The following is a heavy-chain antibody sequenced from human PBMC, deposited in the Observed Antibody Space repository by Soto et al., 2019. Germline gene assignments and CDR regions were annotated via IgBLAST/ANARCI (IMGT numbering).Heavy chain of an antibody. J-gene: IGHJ5*02. Sequence: GGSLRLSCAASGFTFISYSISWVRQAPGKGLEWVSAISGSGVSTYYADSVKGRFTISRDNSKNTLYLQMNSLRAEDTAVYYCAKDQKYIGFDPCGQGTLVTVSS. D-gene: IGHD5-18*01. CDR1: GFTFISYS. V-gene: IGHV3-23*01. CDR2: ISGSGVST. CDR3: AKDQKYIGFDP.